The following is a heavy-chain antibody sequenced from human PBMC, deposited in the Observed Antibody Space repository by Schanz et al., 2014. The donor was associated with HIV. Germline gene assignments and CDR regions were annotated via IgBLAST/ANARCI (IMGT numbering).Heavy chain of an antibody. CDR2: INSDGRSA. D-gene: IGHD3-16*01. V-gene: IGHV3-74*01. CDR3: AREGTYDYALS. CDR1: GFTFSNYW. J-gene: IGHJ4*02. Sequence: EVQLVESGGGLVQPGGSLRLSCTASGFTFSNYWMHWVRQVPGKGLVWVSRINSDGRSANYADSVKGRFTISRDNAKNTLILQMNSLRAEDTALYHCAREGTYDYALSWGQGTLVTVSS.